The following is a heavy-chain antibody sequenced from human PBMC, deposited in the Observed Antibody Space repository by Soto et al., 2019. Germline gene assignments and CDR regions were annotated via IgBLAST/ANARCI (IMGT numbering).Heavy chain of an antibody. J-gene: IGHJ4*02. CDR1: GGSISSGGYS. D-gene: IGHD2-2*02. V-gene: IGHV4-30-4*07. CDR2: IYYSGST. CDR3: ARDGGGPAAIVY. Sequence: PSETLSLTCAVSGGSISSGGYSWSWIRQPPGKGLEWIGYIYYSGSTNYNPSLKSRVTISVDTSKNQFSLKLSSVTAADTAVYYCARDGGGPAAIVYWGQGTLVTVSS.